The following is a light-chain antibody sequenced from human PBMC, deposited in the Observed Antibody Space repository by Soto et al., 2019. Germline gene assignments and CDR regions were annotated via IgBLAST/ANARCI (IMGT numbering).Light chain of an antibody. V-gene: IGLV2-14*01. Sequence: QSVLAQPASVSGSPGQSITISCTGTSSDVGGYNYVSWYQQHPGKAPKLMIYEVSNRPSGVSNRFSGSKSGNTASLTISGLQDEEEAAYYCSSYTSRSTWVFGGGTQLTVL. CDR1: SSDVGGYNY. CDR3: SSYTSRSTWV. CDR2: EVS. J-gene: IGLJ3*02.